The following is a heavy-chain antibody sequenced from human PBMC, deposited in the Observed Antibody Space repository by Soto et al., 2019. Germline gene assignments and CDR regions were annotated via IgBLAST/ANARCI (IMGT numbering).Heavy chain of an antibody. Sequence: GESLKISCKGSGYSFTNSWIGWVRQMPGKGLDWMGIIYPGDSDTKYSPSFQGQVTISADKSISTAYLQWSSLKASDTAMYYCARPRLYYYGSGSYYGDAFDIWGQGTMVTVSS. J-gene: IGHJ3*02. CDR2: IYPGDSDT. D-gene: IGHD3-10*01. CDR3: ARPRLYYYGSGSYYGDAFDI. CDR1: GYSFTNSW. V-gene: IGHV5-51*01.